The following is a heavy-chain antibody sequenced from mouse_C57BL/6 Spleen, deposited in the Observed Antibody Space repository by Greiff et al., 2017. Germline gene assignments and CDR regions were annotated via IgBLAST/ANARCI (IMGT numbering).Heavy chain of an antibody. D-gene: IGHD1-1*01. CDR3: TRDGTVLLAMDY. Sequence: VQLQQSGAELVRPGASVTLSCKASGYTFTDYEMHWVKQTPVHGLEWIGAIDPETGGTAYNQKFKGKAILTADKSSSTAYMELRSLTSEDSAVYYCTRDGTVLLAMDYWGQGTSVTVSS. CDR1: GYTFTDYE. V-gene: IGHV1-15*01. CDR2: IDPETGGT. J-gene: IGHJ4*01.